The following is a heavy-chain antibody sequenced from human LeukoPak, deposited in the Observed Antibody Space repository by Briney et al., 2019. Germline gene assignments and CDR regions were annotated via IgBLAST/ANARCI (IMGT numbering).Heavy chain of an antibody. D-gene: IGHD1-26*01. CDR2: INHSGST. J-gene: IGHJ3*01. CDR1: GGSFSGYC. Sequence: PSETLSLTCAVYGGSFSGYCWSWIRQPPGKGLEWIGEINHSGSTNYNPSLKSRVTISVDTSKNQFSLKLSSVTAADTAVYYCARVQWELLEHPVEAFDFWGQGTMVIVSS. CDR3: ARVQWELLEHPVEAFDF. V-gene: IGHV4-34*01.